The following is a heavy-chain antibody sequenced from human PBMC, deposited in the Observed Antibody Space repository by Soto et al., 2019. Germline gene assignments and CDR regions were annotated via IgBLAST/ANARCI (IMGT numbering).Heavy chain of an antibody. CDR1: GVTFSSYA. CDR2: ISNTGGGT. V-gene: IGHV3-23*01. CDR3: AVGRHKTSGSNTWFDP. D-gene: IGHD3-22*01. J-gene: IGHJ5*02. Sequence: GGSLRLSCAASGVTFSSYAMNWVRQAPGKGLEWVSTISNTGGGTFYAGSVRGRFTISRDNSNNTLYLQMHRLRADDSAIYFCAVGRHKTSGSNTWFDPWGRGTQVTVSS.